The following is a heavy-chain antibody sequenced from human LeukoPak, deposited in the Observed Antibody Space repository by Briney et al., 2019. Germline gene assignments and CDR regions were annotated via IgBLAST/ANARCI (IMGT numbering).Heavy chain of an antibody. CDR3: ARDGSWGYGGSAFLV. CDR2: VDDTGIT. J-gene: IGHJ4*02. Sequence: PSETLSLICSVSGGSISTYYWSWIRQPPGKRLEWIGYVDDTGITKYNPSLKSRVTISLNESKNQFSLNLSSVTAADTAMYYCARDGSWGYGGSAFLVWGQGTLVTVSS. D-gene: IGHD4-23*01. CDR1: GGSISTYY. V-gene: IGHV4-59*01.